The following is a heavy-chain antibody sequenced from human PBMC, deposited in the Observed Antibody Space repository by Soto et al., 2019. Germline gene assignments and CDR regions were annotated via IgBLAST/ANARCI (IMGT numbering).Heavy chain of an antibody. V-gene: IGHV5-51*01. CDR3: AKISNGYPDY. D-gene: IGHD5-18*01. J-gene: IGHJ4*02. Sequence: PGESLKISCKASGYTFTSQWIGWVRQMPGKGLEWMGIIYPGDSDTRYSPSSQGQVTISADKSISPAYLQWSSLKASDTAMYYCAKISNGYPDYWGQGTLVTVSS. CDR2: IYPGDSDT. CDR1: GYTFTSQW.